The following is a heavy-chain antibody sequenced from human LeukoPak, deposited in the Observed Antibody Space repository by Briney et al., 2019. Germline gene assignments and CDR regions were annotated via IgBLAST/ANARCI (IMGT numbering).Heavy chain of an antibody. CDR1: GYTFIGYY. D-gene: IGHD5-18*01. CDR3: ARDGSYGAYYYYGMDV. CDR2: INPNSGGT. J-gene: IGHJ6*02. V-gene: IGHV1-2*02. Sequence: ASVNVSCKASGYTFIGYYMHWVRQAPGQGLEWMGWINPNSGGTNYAQKFQGRVTMTRDTSISTAYMELSRLRSDDTAVYYCARDGSYGAYYYYGMDVWGQGTTVTVSS.